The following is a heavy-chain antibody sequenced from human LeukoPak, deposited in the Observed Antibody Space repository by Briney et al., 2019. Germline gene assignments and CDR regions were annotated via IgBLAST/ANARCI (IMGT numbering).Heavy chain of an antibody. Sequence: GGSLRLSCAASGFTFSSFAMSWVRQAPGKGPEWVSAISGSGGDTYYADSVKGRFTISRDNSKNTLYLQMNSLRAEDTAVYYCAKKGATTGDFDYWGQGTLVTVSS. CDR2: ISGSGGDT. J-gene: IGHJ4*02. D-gene: IGHD1-26*01. V-gene: IGHV3-23*01. CDR1: GFTFSSFA. CDR3: AKKGATTGDFDY.